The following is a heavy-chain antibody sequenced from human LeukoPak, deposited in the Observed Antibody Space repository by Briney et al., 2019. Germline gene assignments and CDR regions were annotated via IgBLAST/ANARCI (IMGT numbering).Heavy chain of an antibody. V-gene: IGHV3-23*01. D-gene: IGHD1-20*01. CDR1: GFTFSRYA. CDR2: ISGSGGRS. Sequence: GGXLRLSCAASGFTFSRYAMSWGRQAPGKGVEGVSTISGSGGRSYYADSVKGRFTISRDNYKKTVYLQMNSLRAEDTAVYYCATIPYNWNYGDYWGQGTLVTVSS. J-gene: IGHJ4*02. CDR3: ATIPYNWNYGDY.